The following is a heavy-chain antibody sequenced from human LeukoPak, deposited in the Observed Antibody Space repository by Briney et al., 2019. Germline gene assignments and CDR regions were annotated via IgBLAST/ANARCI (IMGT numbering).Heavy chain of an antibody. CDR1: GGSISSSSYY. CDR3: ARQLGILIDY. CDR2: IYYSGST. Sequence: PSETLSLTCTVSGGSISSSSYYWGWIRQPPGKGLEWIGSIYYSGSTYYNPSLKSRVTISVDTSKNQFSLKLSSVTAADTAVYYCARQLGILIDYWGQGTLVTVSS. V-gene: IGHV4-39*01. D-gene: IGHD7-27*01. J-gene: IGHJ4*02.